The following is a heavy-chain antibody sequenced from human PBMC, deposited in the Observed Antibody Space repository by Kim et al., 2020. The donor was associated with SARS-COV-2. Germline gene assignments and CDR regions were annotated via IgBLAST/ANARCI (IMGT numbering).Heavy chain of an antibody. Sequence: SETLSLTCAVYGGSFSGYYWSWIRQPPGKGLEWIGEINHSGSTNYNPSLKSRVTISVDTSKNQFSLKLSSVTAADTAVYYCARLCSSTSCYYGGSSAAGQHNWFDPWGQGTLVTVSS. V-gene: IGHV4-34*01. D-gene: IGHD2-2*01. CDR2: INHSGST. J-gene: IGHJ5*02. CDR3: ARLCSSTSCYYGGSSAAGQHNWFDP. CDR1: GGSFSGYY.